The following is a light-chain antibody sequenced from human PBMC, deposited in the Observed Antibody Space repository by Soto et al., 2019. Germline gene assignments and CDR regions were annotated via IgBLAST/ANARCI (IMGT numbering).Light chain of an antibody. V-gene: IGLV2-14*01. CDR3: SSYTSSDTPYV. Sequence: QSALTQPASVSGSPGQSITISCTGTSSDVGDYKYVSWYQQHPDKAPKLIIFVNSNRPSGISNRFSASKSGNTASLTISGLQAEDEADYYCSSYTSSDTPYVFGTGTKLNVL. CDR1: SSDVGDYKY. CDR2: VNS. J-gene: IGLJ1*01.